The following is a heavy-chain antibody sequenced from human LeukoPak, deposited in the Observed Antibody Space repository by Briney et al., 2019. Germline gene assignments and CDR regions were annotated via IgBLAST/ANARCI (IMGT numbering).Heavy chain of an antibody. Sequence: GGSLRLSCAASGFTFSSYSMNWVRQAPGKGLEWVSSISSSSSYIYYADSVKGRFTISRDNAKNSPYLQMNSLRAEDTAVYYCARDFTGLTSYDAFDIWGQGTMVTVSS. CDR1: GFTFSSYS. D-gene: IGHD3-9*01. V-gene: IGHV3-21*01. CDR3: ARDFTGLTSYDAFDI. CDR2: ISSSSSYI. J-gene: IGHJ3*02.